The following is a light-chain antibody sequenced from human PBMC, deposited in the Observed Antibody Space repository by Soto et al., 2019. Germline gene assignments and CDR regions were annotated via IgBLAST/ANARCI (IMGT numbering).Light chain of an antibody. Sequence: DIQLTQSPSSLSASVGDRVTITCRASQTITTLLHWYQQTPGKAPALLLYAASRLQSGVPSRFSGSGSGTDLTLTISGLQPEDFGTYYCQQTSSTPPTFGQGTRLQIK. J-gene: IGKJ2*01. V-gene: IGKV1-39*01. CDR1: QTITTL. CDR2: AAS. CDR3: QQTSSTPPT.